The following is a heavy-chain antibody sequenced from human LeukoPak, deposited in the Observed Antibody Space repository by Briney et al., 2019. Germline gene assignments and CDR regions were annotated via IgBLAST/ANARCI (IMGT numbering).Heavy chain of an antibody. CDR1: GFTFSRYA. D-gene: IGHD4-23*01. CDR3: ARDRDYGGNHPGFDP. V-gene: IGHV3-30-3*01. J-gene: IGHJ5*02. Sequence: GRSLRLSCAASGFTFSRYAMHWVRQAPGKGLEWVAVISYDGSNKEYADSVKGRFTISRDNSKNTLYLQMNSLRAEDTAVYYCARDRDYGGNHPGFDPWGQGTLVTVSS. CDR2: ISYDGSNK.